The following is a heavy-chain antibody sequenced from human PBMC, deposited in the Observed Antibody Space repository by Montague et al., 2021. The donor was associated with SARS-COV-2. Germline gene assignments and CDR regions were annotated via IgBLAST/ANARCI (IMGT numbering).Heavy chain of an antibody. J-gene: IGHJ4*02. CDR2: IYSGGST. D-gene: IGHD6-19*01. V-gene: IGHV3-53*04. CDR3: ARDHGSGWFTFDY. CDR1: GFTVSSNY. Sequence: SLRLSCAASGFTVSSNYMSWVRQAPGKGLEWVSVIYSGGSTYYADSVKGRFTISRHNSKNTLYLQMNSLRAEGTAVYYCARDHGSGWFTFDYWGQGTLVTVSS.